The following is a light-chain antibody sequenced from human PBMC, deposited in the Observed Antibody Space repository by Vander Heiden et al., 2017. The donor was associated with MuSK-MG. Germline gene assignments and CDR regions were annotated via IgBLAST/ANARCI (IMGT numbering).Light chain of an antibody. CDR3: QQLSNWPPLT. V-gene: IGKV3-11*01. Sequence: EIVLTQSPATLSLSPGERATLSCRASQSVSSYLAWYQQKPGQAPRLLIYDASNRATGIPARFSGSGYGTDFTLTISSREPEDFAVYYCQQLSNWPPLTFGGGTKVEIK. CDR2: DAS. J-gene: IGKJ4*01. CDR1: QSVSSY.